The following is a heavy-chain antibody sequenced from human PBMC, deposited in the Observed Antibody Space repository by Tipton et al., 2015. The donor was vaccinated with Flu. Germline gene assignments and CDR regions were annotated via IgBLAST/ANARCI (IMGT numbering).Heavy chain of an antibody. Sequence: TLSLTCTVSGGSISSGGYYWSWIRQHPGKGLEWIGYIYYSGSTYYNPSLKSRVTISVDTSKNQFSLKLSSVTAADTAVYYCARDSRTVTTPCYYCGMDVWGQGTTVTVSS. V-gene: IGHV4-31*03. J-gene: IGHJ6*02. CDR2: IYYSGST. CDR3: ARDSRTVTTPCYYCGMDV. D-gene: IGHD4-11*01. CDR1: GGSISSGGYY.